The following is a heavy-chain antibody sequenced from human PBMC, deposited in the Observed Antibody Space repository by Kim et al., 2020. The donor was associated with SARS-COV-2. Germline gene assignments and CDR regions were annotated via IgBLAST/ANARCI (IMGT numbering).Heavy chain of an antibody. CDR3: ARYCSGGSCYSYYYYGMDV. CDR1: GFTFSSYW. D-gene: IGHD2-15*01. J-gene: IGHJ6*02. CDR2: INSDGSST. Sequence: GGSLRLSCAASGFTFSSYWMHWVRQAPGKGLVWVSRINSDGSSTSYADSVKGRFTISRDNAKNTLYLQMNSLRAEDTAVYYCARYCSGGSCYSYYYYGMDVWGQGTTVTVPS. V-gene: IGHV3-74*01.